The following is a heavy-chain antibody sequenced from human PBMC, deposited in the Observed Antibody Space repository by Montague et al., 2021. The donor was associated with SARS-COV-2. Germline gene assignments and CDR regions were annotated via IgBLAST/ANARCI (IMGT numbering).Heavy chain of an antibody. CDR2: ISSSSSYI. V-gene: IGHV3-21*01. CDR3: ARVGGMEYCSGGNCYLDY. J-gene: IGHJ4*02. Sequence: SLRLSCAAPGFTFSSYSMNWVRQAPGKGLEWVSSISSSSSYIYYADSVKGRFTISRDNAKNSLYLQMNSLRAEDTAVYYCARVGGMEYCSGGNCYLDYWGQGTLVTVSS. D-gene: IGHD2-15*01. CDR1: GFTFSSYS.